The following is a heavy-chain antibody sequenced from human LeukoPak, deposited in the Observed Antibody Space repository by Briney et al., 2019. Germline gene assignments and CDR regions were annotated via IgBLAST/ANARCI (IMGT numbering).Heavy chain of an antibody. V-gene: IGHV1-58*01. D-gene: IGHD3-9*01. Sequence: ASVKVSCKASGFTFTSSAVQRVRQARGQRLEWIGWIVVGSGNTNYAQKFQERVTITRDMSTSTAYMELSSLRSEDTAVYYCAADGAYDILTKALGYYYMDVWGKGTTVTVSS. CDR3: AADGAYDILTKALGYYYMDV. CDR1: GFTFTSSA. J-gene: IGHJ6*03. CDR2: IVVGSGNT.